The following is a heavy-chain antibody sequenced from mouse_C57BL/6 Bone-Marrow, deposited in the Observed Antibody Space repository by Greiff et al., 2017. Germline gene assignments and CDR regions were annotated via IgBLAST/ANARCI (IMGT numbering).Heavy chain of an antibody. J-gene: IGHJ4*01. CDR3: ASPIYYDYGCAMDY. CDR1: GFTFSSYG. Sequence: EVMLVESGGDLVKPGGSLKLSCAASGFTFSSYGMSWVRQTPDKRLEWVATISSGGSYTYYPDSVKGRFTISRDNAKNTLYLQMSSLKSADTAMYYCASPIYYDYGCAMDYWGQGTSVTVSS. V-gene: IGHV5-6*01. D-gene: IGHD2-4*01. CDR2: ISSGGSYT.